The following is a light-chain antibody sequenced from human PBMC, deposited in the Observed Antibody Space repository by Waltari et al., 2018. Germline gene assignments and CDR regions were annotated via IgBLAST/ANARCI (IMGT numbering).Light chain of an antibody. CDR1: SSHIGNFY. CDR2: DNN. V-gene: IGLV1-51*01. J-gene: IGLJ3*02. Sequence: QSVLTQPPSVSAAPGQQVTISCSGSSSHIGNFYVSWYQQFPGTAPKRLIYDNNKRPSGIPDRFSGSKSGTSATLGITGLQTGDEADYYCGTWDSSLSAWVFGGGTKLTVL. CDR3: GTWDSSLSAWV.